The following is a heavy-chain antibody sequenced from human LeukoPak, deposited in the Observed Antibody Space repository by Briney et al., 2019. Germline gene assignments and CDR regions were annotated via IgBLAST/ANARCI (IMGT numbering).Heavy chain of an antibody. CDR1: GDTFTSYY. CDR3: ARGRHYYDSSDYYYEGDAFDI. Sequence: ASVKVSCKASGDTFTSYYMHCVRQAPGQGLEWVGIINPSGGSTSYAQKFQGRVTMTRDMSTSTVYMELSSLRSEDTAVYYCARGRHYYDSSDYYYEGDAFDIWGQGTMVTVSS. V-gene: IGHV1-46*01. J-gene: IGHJ3*02. D-gene: IGHD3-22*01. CDR2: INPSGGST.